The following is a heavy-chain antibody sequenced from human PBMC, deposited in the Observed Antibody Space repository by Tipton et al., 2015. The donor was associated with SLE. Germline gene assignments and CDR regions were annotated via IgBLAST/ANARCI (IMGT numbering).Heavy chain of an antibody. D-gene: IGHD3-3*01. V-gene: IGHV4-39*07. Sequence: TLSLTCTVSGGSISNSTYYWGWIRQPPGKGLEWVGSVFYSGTTYYNPSLESRVTISVDTSKNQFSLKLRSVTAADTAVYYCARLEWLLSKPYGMDVWGQGTTVTVSS. CDR3: ARLEWLLSKPYGMDV. J-gene: IGHJ6*02. CDR2: VFYSGTT. CDR1: GGSISNSTYY.